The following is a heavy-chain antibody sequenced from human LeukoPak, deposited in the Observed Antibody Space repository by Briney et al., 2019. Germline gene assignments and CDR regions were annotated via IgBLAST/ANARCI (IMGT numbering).Heavy chain of an antibody. CDR1: GGSISSYY. J-gene: IGHJ4*02. Sequence: SETLSLTCTVSGGSISSYYWSWIRQPPGKGLERIGYIYYSGSTNYNPSLKSRVTISVDTSKNQFSLKLSSVTAADTAVYYCARSLYSSSWPLDYWGQGTLVTVSS. CDR3: ARSLYSSSWPLDY. D-gene: IGHD6-13*01. V-gene: IGHV4-59*01. CDR2: IYYSGST.